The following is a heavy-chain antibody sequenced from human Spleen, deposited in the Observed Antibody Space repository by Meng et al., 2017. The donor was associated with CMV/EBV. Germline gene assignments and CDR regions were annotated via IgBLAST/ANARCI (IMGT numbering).Heavy chain of an antibody. CDR2: ISSSSSYI. CDR3: ARVYSGKSRSDY. D-gene: IGHD1-26*01. Sequence: SCASSGFTFSSYSMNWVRQAPGKGLEWVSSISSSSSYIYYADSVKGRFTISRDNAKNSLYLQMNSLRAEDTAVYYCARVYSGKSRSDYWGQGTLVTVSS. CDR1: GFTFSSYS. J-gene: IGHJ4*02. V-gene: IGHV3-21*01.